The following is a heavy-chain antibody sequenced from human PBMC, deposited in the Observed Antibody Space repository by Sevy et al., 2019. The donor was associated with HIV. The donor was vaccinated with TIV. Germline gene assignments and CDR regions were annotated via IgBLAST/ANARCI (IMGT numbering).Heavy chain of an antibody. CDR1: GGSISSSSYY. V-gene: IGHV4-39*01. Sequence: SETLSLTCTVSGGSISSSSYYWGWIRQPPGKGLEWIGSIYYSGSTYYNPSLKSRVTISVDTSKNQFSLKLGSVTAADTAVYYCARDRAYYYYGMDVWGQGTTVTVSS. CDR2: IYYSGST. CDR3: ARDRAYYYYGMDV. J-gene: IGHJ6*02.